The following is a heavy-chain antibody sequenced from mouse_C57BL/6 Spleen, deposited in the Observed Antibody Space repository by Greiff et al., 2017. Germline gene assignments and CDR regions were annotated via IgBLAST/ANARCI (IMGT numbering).Heavy chain of an antibody. D-gene: IGHD1-1*01. CDR2: IDPSDSET. J-gene: IGHJ2*01. Sequence: QVQLQQPGAELVRPGSSVKLSCKASGYTFTSYWMHWVKQRPIQGLEWIGNIDPSDSETHYNQKFKDKATLTVDKSSSTAYMQLSSLTSEDSAVYYCARTEGDYYGRSPFDYWGQGTTLTVSS. CDR3: ARTEGDYYGRSPFDY. CDR1: GYTFTSYW. V-gene: IGHV1-52*01.